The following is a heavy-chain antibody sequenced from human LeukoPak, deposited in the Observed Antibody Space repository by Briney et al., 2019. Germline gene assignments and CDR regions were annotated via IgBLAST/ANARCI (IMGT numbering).Heavy chain of an antibody. J-gene: IGHJ4*02. D-gene: IGHD2-21*01. CDR3: ARQALWFFDH. CDR1: GGSISSNSNY. CDR2: ISYGGST. Sequence: SETLSLTCTVSGGSISSNSNYWAWIRQPPGRGLEWIGSISYGGSTYYSPSLERRVTISVDTSKNQFSLRLSSVTAADTVVYYCARQALWFFDHWGQGTLVTVSS. V-gene: IGHV4-39*01.